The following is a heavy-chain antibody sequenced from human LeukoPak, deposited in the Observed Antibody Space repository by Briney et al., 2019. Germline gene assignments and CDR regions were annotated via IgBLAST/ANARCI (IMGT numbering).Heavy chain of an antibody. CDR2: IGSDGGST. J-gene: IGHJ4*02. V-gene: IGHV3-74*03. Sequence: GRSLRLSCAASGFTFSSYSMNWVRQAPGKGLVWVSRIGSDGGSTTYADSVKGRFTISRDNAKNTLYLQMTSLRAEDTAVYYCARGGSGNFYYWGQGTLVTVSS. D-gene: IGHD1-26*01. CDR1: GFTFSSYS. CDR3: ARGGSGNFYY.